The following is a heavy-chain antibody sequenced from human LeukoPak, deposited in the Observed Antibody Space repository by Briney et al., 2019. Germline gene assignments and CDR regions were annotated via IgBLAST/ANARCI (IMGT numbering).Heavy chain of an antibody. Sequence: PGGSLRLSCAASGLTFSIHDMHWVRQVTGKGLEWVSAIGTLADTFYSDSVKGRFTISRENAKNSLYLQMNSLRAGDTAVYYCATGRSRGWSYAFDIWGRGTMVTVSS. J-gene: IGHJ3*02. CDR3: ATGRSRGWSYAFDI. CDR2: IGTLADT. CDR1: GLTFSIHD. V-gene: IGHV3-13*01. D-gene: IGHD6-19*01.